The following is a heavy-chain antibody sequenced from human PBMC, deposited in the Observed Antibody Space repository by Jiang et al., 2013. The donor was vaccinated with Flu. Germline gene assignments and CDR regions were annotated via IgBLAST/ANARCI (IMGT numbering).Heavy chain of an antibody. V-gene: IGHV1-3*01. J-gene: IGHJ4*02. D-gene: IGHD6-6*01. CDR2: ISGGNGNT. CDR1: GYTFISYN. CDR3: ALTYSTSSVFDY. Sequence: YGAEVKKPGASVKVSCKAFGYTFISYNVFWLRQAPGQSLEWMGWISGGNGNTKYSQNFQGRVTFTRDTSASTASMELSSLRSEDTAVYYCALTYSTSSVFDYWGQGDPRSPSPQ.